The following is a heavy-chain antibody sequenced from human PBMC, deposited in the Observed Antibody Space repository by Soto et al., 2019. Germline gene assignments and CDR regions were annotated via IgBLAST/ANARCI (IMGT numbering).Heavy chain of an antibody. Sequence: QVQLVESGGGVVQPGRSLRLSCSASGFTFNDYAMHWVRQAPGKGLEWVSFISYDGNYKYYAGSVKGRFTISRDTSKNTLYLQMNSLRPEDTAAYFCAKARVGTTHFDNWGQGTQVTASS. CDR3: AKARVGTTHFDN. J-gene: IGHJ4*02. D-gene: IGHD1-26*01. CDR2: ISYDGNYK. V-gene: IGHV3-30*18. CDR1: GFTFNDYA.